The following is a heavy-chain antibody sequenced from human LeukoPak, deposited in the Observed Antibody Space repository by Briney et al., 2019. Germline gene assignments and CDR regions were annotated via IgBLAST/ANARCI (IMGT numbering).Heavy chain of an antibody. CDR1: GFTFSNSA. CDR3: ARDGTIFGVVTVDAFDI. V-gene: IGHV3-23*01. D-gene: IGHD3-3*01. Sequence: PGGSLRLSCAASGFTFSNSAMTWVRQAPGKGREWVSAISTNSGSTYYADSVKGRFTISRDNSENTLYLQMNSLRAEDTAVYYCARDGTIFGVVTVDAFDIWGQGTMVTVSS. J-gene: IGHJ3*02. CDR2: ISTNSGST.